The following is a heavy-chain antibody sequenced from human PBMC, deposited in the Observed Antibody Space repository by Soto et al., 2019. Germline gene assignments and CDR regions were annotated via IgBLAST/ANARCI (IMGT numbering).Heavy chain of an antibody. CDR3: ATRSSGWFVTYYYDLDV. D-gene: IGHD6-19*01. CDR1: GIIFSSYE. Sequence: EVQLVESGGGLVQPGGSLRLSCVASGIIFSSYEMNWVRQAPGKGLEWVSYISNSGDTIFYADSVKGRFTISRDNAKNSLSLQMNSLRAEDTAVYYCATRSSGWFVTYYYDLDVWGQGTTVTVSS. J-gene: IGHJ6*02. V-gene: IGHV3-48*03. CDR2: ISNSGDTI.